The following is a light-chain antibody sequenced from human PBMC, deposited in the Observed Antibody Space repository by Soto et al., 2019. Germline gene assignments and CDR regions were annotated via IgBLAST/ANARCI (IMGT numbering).Light chain of an antibody. J-gene: IGLJ1*01. Sequence: QSVLTQPPSASGSPGQSVTISCTGTSSDVGGYNYVSWYQQEPGKAPKLMIYEVTKRPSGVPDRFSGSKSGNTASLTVSGLQAGDEGDYSGSNNPYVFGTGTKVNVL. CDR2: EVT. CDR3: SNNPYV. V-gene: IGLV2-8*01. CDR1: SSDVGGYNY.